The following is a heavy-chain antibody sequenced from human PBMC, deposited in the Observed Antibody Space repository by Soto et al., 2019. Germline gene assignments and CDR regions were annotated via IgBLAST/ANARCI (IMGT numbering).Heavy chain of an antibody. V-gene: IGHV3-23*01. D-gene: IGHD4-4*01. CDR3: AREVYSNYLYYFDY. CDR1: GFSFSSYA. CDR2: ISASSGST. Sequence: EVQLLESGGDLAQPGGSLRLSCTAAGFSFSSYAMSWVRQAPGKGLEWVSSISASSGSTYYADSAEGRFTISRDNSNNTLYLQMSSLRANDTAVYYCAREVYSNYLYYFDYWGQGTLVTVS. J-gene: IGHJ4*02.